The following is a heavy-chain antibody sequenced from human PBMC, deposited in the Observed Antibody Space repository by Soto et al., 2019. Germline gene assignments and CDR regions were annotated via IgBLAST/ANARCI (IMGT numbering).Heavy chain of an antibody. D-gene: IGHD4-4*01. CDR3: ARGSYGNRHYYHAMDV. J-gene: IGHJ6*02. V-gene: IGHV3-30-3*01. CDR2: ISYDGSDK. CDR1: GFTLSPYA. Sequence: QVQLVESGGGVVQPGRSLRLSCAASGFTLSPYAMFWVRQAPGKGLEYVAVISYDGSDKYYADSVKGRFTISRDNSKNTLYLQMNSLRVEDTGIYYCARGSYGNRHYYHAMDVWGQGTTVTVSS.